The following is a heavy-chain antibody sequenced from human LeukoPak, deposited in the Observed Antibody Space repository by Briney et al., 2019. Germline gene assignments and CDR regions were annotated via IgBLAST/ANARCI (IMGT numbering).Heavy chain of an antibody. J-gene: IGHJ4*02. CDR2: ISGSGGST. D-gene: IGHD3-10*01. CDR3: AKDRGHGSGSYPD. Sequence: GGSLRLSXAASGFTFSSYAMSWVRQAPGKGLEWVSAISGSGGSTYYADSAKGRFTISRDNSKNTLYLQMNSLRAEDTAVYYCAKDRGHGSGSYPDWGQGTLVTVSS. V-gene: IGHV3-23*01. CDR1: GFTFSSYA.